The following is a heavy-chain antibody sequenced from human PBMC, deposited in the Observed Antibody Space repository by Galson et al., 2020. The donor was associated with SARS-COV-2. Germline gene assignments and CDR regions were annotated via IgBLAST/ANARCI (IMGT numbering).Heavy chain of an antibody. Sequence: GGSLRLSCAASGFTISSYWMNWVRQVPGKGLQWVANIKEDGSDKYYVDSVKGRFTISRDTAKNSLFLQMNSLRADDTAAYYCARSLSGYTYSYYFDQWGQGALVTISS. CDR1: GFTISSYW. J-gene: IGHJ4*02. V-gene: IGHV3-7*03. D-gene: IGHD1-26*01. CDR2: IKEDGSDK. CDR3: ARSLSGYTYSYYFDQ.